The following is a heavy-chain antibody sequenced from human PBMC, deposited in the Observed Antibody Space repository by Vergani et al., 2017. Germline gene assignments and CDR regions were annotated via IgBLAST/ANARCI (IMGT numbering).Heavy chain of an antibody. J-gene: IGHJ6*02. CDR2: VDPEDGET. Sequence: EVQLVQSGAEVKKPGATMKISCKVSGYTFTDHYMHWLKQAPGKGLEWMGLVDPEDGETIYAEKFKGRVTIAADTSTDTAHLVLSSLRSEDTAVYYCATPQTVTTGGMEVWGQGTTVIVSS. D-gene: IGHD4-17*01. V-gene: IGHV1-69-2*01. CDR3: ATPQTVTTGGMEV. CDR1: GYTFTDHY.